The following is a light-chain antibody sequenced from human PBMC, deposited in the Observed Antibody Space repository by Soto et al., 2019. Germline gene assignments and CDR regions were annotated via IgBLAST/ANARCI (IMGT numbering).Light chain of an antibody. CDR3: GTWDSNLSADI. CDR2: ENN. J-gene: IGLJ1*01. CDR1: SSNIGRTS. V-gene: IGLV1-51*02. Sequence: VLTQPPSVSAAPGQKVTISCSGSSSNIGRTSVSWYQQLPETAPRLLIYENNKRPSGIPDRFSGSKSGTSATLVITGLQTGDEADHFCGTWDSNLSADIFGTGTKVTVL.